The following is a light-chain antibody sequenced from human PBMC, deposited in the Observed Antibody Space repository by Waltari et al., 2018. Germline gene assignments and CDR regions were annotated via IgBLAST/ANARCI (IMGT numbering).Light chain of an antibody. CDR3: QQYSSWPLT. CDR1: QSVSSN. V-gene: IGKV3-15*01. Sequence: IVMTQCPATMSVSPGETASLSCRASQSVSSNLAWYQQKPGQAPRLLIYDASTRATGIPATFSGSGSYTEFTLRISSLQSEDFAVYYCQQYSSWPLTFGGGTKVDI. J-gene: IGKJ4*01. CDR2: DAS.